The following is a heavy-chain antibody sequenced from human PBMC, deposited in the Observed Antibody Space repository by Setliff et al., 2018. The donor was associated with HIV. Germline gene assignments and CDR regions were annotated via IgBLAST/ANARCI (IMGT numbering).Heavy chain of an antibody. CDR1: GYTFTSYA. Sequence: GASVKVSCKASGYTFTSYAMHWVRQAPGQRLEWMGWINAGNGNTKYSQKFQGRVTITRDTSASTAYMELSSLRSEDTAVYYCARVHRDGYNLAGDYWGQGTLVTVSS. D-gene: IGHD5-12*01. V-gene: IGHV1-3*01. CDR2: INAGNGNT. J-gene: IGHJ4*02. CDR3: ARVHRDGYNLAGDY.